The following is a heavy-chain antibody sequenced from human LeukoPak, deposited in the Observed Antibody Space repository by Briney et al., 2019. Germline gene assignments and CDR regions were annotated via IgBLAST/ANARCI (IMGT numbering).Heavy chain of an antibody. J-gene: IGHJ4*02. Sequence: PGGSLRLSCAAAGFTFSSYGMHGVRQAPGKGLEWVAVISYDGSNKYYANSVKGRFTISRDNSKNTLYLQMNSLRAEDTAVYYCAKRGDCSGGSCYYFDSWGQGTLVTVSS. D-gene: IGHD2-15*01. V-gene: IGHV3-30*18. CDR1: GFTFSSYG. CDR3: AKRGDCSGGSCYYFDS. CDR2: ISYDGSNK.